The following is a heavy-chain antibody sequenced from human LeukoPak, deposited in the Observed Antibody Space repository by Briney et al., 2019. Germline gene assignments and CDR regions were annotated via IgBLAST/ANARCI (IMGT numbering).Heavy chain of an antibody. CDR2: IYSGGST. J-gene: IGHJ4*02. D-gene: IGHD3-10*01. Sequence: GGSLRLSCAASGFTVSSNYMSWVRQAPGKGLEWVSVIYSGGSTYYADSVKGRFTISRDNSKNTLYLQMNSLRAEDTAVYYCARDEILKTYYYGSGSYYPDYWGQGTLVTVSS. CDR1: GFTVSSNY. V-gene: IGHV3-53*01. CDR3: ARDEILKTYYYGSGSYYPDY.